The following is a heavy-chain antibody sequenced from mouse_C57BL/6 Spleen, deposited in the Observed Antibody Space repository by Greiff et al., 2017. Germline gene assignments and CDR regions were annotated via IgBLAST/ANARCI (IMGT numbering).Heavy chain of an antibody. CDR2: IDPNSGGT. CDR1: GYTFTSYW. D-gene: IGHD1-1*01. Sequence: QVQLQQPGAELVKPGASVKLSCKASGYTFTSYWMHWVKQRPGRGLEWIGRIDPNSGGTKYNEKFKSKATLTVDNPTSTAYMQLSSLTSEDSAVDYCARGGVYYYGSSYGHYYAMGYWGQGTSVTVSS. J-gene: IGHJ4*01. CDR3: ARGGVYYYGSSYGHYYAMGY. V-gene: IGHV1-72*01.